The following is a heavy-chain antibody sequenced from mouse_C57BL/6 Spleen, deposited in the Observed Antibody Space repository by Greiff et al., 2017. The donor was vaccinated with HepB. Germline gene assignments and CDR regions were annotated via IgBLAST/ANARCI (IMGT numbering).Heavy chain of an antibody. D-gene: IGHD2-2*01. Sequence: VQLQQSGAELVMPGASVKLSCKASGYTFTSYWMHWVKQRPGQGLEWIGEIDPSDSYTNYNQKFKGKSTLTVDKSSSTAYMQLSSLTSEDSAVYYCARFGYPWYFDVWGTGTTVTVSS. CDR3: ARFGYPWYFDV. CDR1: GYTFTSYW. J-gene: IGHJ1*03. V-gene: IGHV1-69*01. CDR2: IDPSDSYT.